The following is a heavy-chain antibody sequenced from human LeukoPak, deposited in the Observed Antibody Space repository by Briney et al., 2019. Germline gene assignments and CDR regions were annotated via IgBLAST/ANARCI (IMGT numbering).Heavy chain of an antibody. J-gene: IGHJ6*03. Sequence: ASVKVSCKASGYTFTGYYMHWVRQAPGQGLEWMGWINPNSGGTNYAQKFQGRVTMARDTSISTAYMELSRLRSDDTAVYYCASNGLATYYYYYMDVWGKGTTVTVSS. CDR1: GYTFTGYY. CDR2: INPNSGGT. CDR3: ASNGLATYYYYYMDV. D-gene: IGHD2-8*01. V-gene: IGHV1-2*02.